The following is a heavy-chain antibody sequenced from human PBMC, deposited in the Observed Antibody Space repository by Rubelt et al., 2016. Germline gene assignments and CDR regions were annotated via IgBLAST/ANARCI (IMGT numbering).Heavy chain of an antibody. CDR3: GRRADSSGYYYFDY. CDR1: GGSISSSSYY. CDR2: IYYSGST. V-gene: IGHV4-39*01. Sequence: QLQLQESGPGLVKPSETLSLTCTVSGGSISSSSYYWGWIRQPPGKGLEWIGSIYYSGSTYYNPALTGGFTISAATCTNQFALKLSTGTASDTAVYYCGRRADSSGYYYFDYWGQGTLVTVSS. J-gene: IGHJ4*02. D-gene: IGHD3-22*01.